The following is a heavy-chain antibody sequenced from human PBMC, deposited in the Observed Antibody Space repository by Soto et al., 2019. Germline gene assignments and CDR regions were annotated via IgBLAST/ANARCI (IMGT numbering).Heavy chain of an antibody. Sequence: GYLSLSCASLGLLLRSYALSWVRQAPGKGLEGVSAMSGSGGITYYVNSVKGQFTISRDNSKNTLYLQMNSLRAEETAVDYAAKDGTYYYDTSGYFPDYFDYWGQGTLVTVSS. D-gene: IGHD3-22*01. J-gene: IGHJ4*02. V-gene: IGHV3-23*01. CDR2: MSGSGGIT. CDR3: AKDGTYYYDTSGYFPDYFDY. CDR1: GLLLRSYA.